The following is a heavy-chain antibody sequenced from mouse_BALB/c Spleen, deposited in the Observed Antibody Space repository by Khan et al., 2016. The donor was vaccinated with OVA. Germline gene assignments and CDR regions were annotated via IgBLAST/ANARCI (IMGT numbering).Heavy chain of an antibody. Sequence: EVELVESGPGLVKPSQSLSLTCTVTGYSITSGSGWNWIRQFPGNKLEWMVYISYSGSTNYNPSLKSRISITPATSTNQFLLQLNSVTTEDTATYYCARTARIKYWGQGTTLTVSS. V-gene: IGHV3-2*02. CDR1: GYSITSGSG. CDR2: ISYSGST. CDR3: ARTARIKY. D-gene: IGHD1-2*01. J-gene: IGHJ2*01.